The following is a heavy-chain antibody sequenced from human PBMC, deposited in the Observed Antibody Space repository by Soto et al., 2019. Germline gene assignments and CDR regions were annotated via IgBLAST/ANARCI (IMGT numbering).Heavy chain of an antibody. J-gene: IGHJ3*02. V-gene: IGHV4-59*01. Sequence: PSETLSLTCTVSGGSISSYYWSWIRQPPGKGLEWIGYIYYSGSTNYNPSLKSRVTISVDTSKNQFSLKLSSVTAADTAVYYCASAYYDSSGYYGYDAFDIWGQGTMVTVSS. D-gene: IGHD3-22*01. CDR3: ASAYYDSSGYYGYDAFDI. CDR1: GGSISSYY. CDR2: IYYSGST.